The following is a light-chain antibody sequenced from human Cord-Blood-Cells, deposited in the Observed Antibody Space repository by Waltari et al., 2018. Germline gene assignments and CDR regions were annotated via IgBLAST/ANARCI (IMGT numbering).Light chain of an antibody. CDR1: QDISNY. J-gene: IGKJ4*01. CDR3: QQYDNLPLT. CDR2: DAS. Sequence: DIQMTQSPSSLSASLGDRVTITCQASQDISNYLNWYQQKPGKAPKLLIYDASNLETGVPSRFSGSGSGTDFTFTISRLQPEDIATYYCQQYDNLPLTFGGGTKVEIK. V-gene: IGKV1-33*01.